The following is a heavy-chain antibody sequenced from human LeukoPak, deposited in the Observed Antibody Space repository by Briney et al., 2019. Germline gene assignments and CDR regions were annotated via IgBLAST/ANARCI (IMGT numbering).Heavy chain of an antibody. CDR2: ISSSSSYI. J-gene: IGHJ3*02. CDR3: ARVKAPYQLLGERDAFDI. Sequence: PGGSLRLSCAASGFTFSSYSMNWVRQAPGKGLEWVSSISSSSSYIYYADSVKGRFTISRDNAKNSLYLQMNSLRAEDTAVYYCARVKAPYQLLGERDAFDIWGQGTMVTVSS. CDR1: GFTFSSYS. V-gene: IGHV3-21*01. D-gene: IGHD2-2*01.